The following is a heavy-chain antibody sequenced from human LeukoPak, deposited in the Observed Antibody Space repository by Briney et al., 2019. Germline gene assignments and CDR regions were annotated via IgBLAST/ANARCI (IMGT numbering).Heavy chain of an antibody. CDR2: INHSGST. CDR3: ATATTNDYGDYYYYYGMDV. CDR1: GGSFSGYY. J-gene: IGHJ6*02. Sequence: SETLSLTCAVYGGSFSGYYWSWIRQPPGKGLEWIGEINHSGSTNYNPSLKSRVPISVDTSKNQFSLKLSSVTAADTAVYYCATATTNDYGDYYYYYGMDVWGQGTTVTVSS. V-gene: IGHV4-34*01. D-gene: IGHD4-17*01.